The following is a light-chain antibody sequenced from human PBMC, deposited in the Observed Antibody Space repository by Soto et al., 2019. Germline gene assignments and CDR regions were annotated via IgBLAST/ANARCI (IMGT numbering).Light chain of an antibody. CDR1: GSNIGPNY. J-gene: IGLJ3*02. CDR3: AAWDDSLSGRV. CDR2: NND. Sequence: QSALTQPPSASGTPGQRVTMSCSGSGSNIGPNYVYWFQQFPGTAPKLLIYNNDQRPSEVPDRFSGSKSGTSASLDISGLRSEDEADYYCAAWDDSLSGRVFGGGTKVTVL. V-gene: IGLV1-47*02.